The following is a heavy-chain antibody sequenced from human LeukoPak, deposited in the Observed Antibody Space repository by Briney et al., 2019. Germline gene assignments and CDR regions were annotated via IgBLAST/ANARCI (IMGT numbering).Heavy chain of an antibody. D-gene: IGHD3-10*01. CDR1: GYTFTDYY. J-gene: IGHJ5*02. CDR2: INPNSGDT. V-gene: IGHV1-2*02. CDR3: ARISGMIRGVFSFDP. Sequence: GASVKVSFKASGYTFTDYYLYWVVQAPGQGLEWMGWINPNSGDTDFAQKFQGRVTMTRDTSIGTAYMELSRLTSDDTAVYYCARISGMIRGVFSFDPCDQGTLVTVSS.